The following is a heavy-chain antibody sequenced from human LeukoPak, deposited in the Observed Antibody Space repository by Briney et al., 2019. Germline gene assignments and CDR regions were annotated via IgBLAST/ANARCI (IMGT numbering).Heavy chain of an antibody. CDR1: GFTFSSYA. D-gene: IGHD5-12*01. V-gene: IGHV3-23*01. J-gene: IGHJ4*02. CDR2: ISGSGGST. Sequence: GGSLRLSCAASGFTFSSYAMSWVRQAPGKGLEWVSAISGSGGSTYYADSVKGRFTTSRDNSKNTLYLQMNSLRAEDTAVYYCAKDRQIVATISDYFDYWGQGTLVTVSS. CDR3: AKDRQIVATISDYFDY.